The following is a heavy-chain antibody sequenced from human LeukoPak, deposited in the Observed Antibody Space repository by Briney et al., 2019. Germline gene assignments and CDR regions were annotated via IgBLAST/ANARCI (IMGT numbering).Heavy chain of an antibody. CDR1: GYIFDIYA. J-gene: IGHJ1*01. CDR3: ARDYTVAIGSTTYFQH. Sequence: GASVKVSCKASGYIFDIYAMIWVRQAPGQGLEFMGWINTNTGNPTYAQGFTGRFVFSLGTSVSTAYLQISSLKPEDTAFYYCARDYTVAIGSTTYFQHWGQGTLVTVSS. D-gene: IGHD1-1*01. CDR2: INTNTGNP. V-gene: IGHV7-4-1*02.